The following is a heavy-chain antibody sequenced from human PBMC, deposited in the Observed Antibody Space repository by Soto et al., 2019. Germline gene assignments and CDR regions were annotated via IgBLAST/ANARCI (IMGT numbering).Heavy chain of an antibody. CDR2: INPSGGGT. CDR1: GYTFTSFY. V-gene: IGHV1-46*01. CDR3: ATPTSTGTTLNWDFDY. D-gene: IGHD1-7*01. Sequence: ASVKVSCKTSGYTFTSFYLHWVRQAPGQGLEWMGIINPSGGGTDYAQKFQGRVTMTGNTSTTTVYMELSSLRSDDTAVYYCATPTSTGTTLNWDFDYWGQGTLVTVSS. J-gene: IGHJ4*02.